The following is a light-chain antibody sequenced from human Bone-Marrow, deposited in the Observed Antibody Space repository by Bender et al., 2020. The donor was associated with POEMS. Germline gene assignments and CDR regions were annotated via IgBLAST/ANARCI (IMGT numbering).Light chain of an antibody. V-gene: IGLV2-14*01. J-gene: IGLJ1*01. CDR3: CSFASSISYV. Sequence: QSALTQPASVSGSPGQSITISCTGTSSDVGGYNFVSWYQQHPGKAPKLMIHAVSNRPSGVSNRFSGSKSGNTASLTISGLQAEDEADYYCCSFASSISYVFGTGTKVTVL. CDR2: AVS. CDR1: SSDVGGYNF.